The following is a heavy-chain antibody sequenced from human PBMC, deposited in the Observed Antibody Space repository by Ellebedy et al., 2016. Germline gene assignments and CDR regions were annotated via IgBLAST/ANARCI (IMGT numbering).Heavy chain of an antibody. V-gene: IGHV4-39*07. CDR3: ARVVTPTAVDY. Sequence: SETLSLTXTVSGGSISSSSYYWGWIRQPPGKGLEWIGSIYYSGSTYYNPSLKSRVTISVDTSKNQFSLKLSSVTAADTAVYYCARVVTPTAVDYWGQGTLVTVSS. J-gene: IGHJ4*02. D-gene: IGHD2-2*01. CDR2: IYYSGST. CDR1: GGSISSSSYY.